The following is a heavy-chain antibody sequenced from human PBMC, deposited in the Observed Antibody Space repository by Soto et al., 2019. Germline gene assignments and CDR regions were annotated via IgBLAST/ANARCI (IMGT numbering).Heavy chain of an antibody. CDR2: INADNGNT. D-gene: IGHD4-17*01. CDR1: GYTFSGSV. Sequence: QVQLVQSGAEVKKPRASVKVSCKASGYTFSGSVMHWVRQAPGQGLEWMGWINADNGNTKYSQKFQGRVTMTWDTSASTAYMELSSLRSEDTAIYYCASEIDATTATSLDYWGQGTLVTVSS. CDR3: ASEIDATTATSLDY. J-gene: IGHJ4*02. V-gene: IGHV1-3*01.